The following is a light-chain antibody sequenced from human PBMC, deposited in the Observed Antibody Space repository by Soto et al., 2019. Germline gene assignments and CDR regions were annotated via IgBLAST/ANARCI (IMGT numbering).Light chain of an antibody. CDR3: QQYKHWPPYT. J-gene: IGKJ2*01. V-gene: IGKV3-15*01. Sequence: EVVMTQSPATLSVSPGERATLSCRASQSVSTNLAWYQQKAGQAPRLLIYGASTRATGIPARFSGSGSGTEFTLTISSLQSEDFSFYYCQQYKHWPPYTFGQGTKLDI. CDR1: QSVSTN. CDR2: GAS.